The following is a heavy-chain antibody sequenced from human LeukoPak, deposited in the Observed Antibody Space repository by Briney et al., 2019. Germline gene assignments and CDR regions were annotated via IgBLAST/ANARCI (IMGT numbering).Heavy chain of an antibody. CDR1: GYTFTSYD. CDR2: INPNSGNT. D-gene: IGHD1-1*01. CDR3: ARETGTTIWFDP. J-gene: IGHJ5*02. V-gene: IGHV1-8*01. Sequence: ASVKLSCKASGYTFTSYDINWVRQATGQGLEWXGWINPNSGNTGYAQKFKGRVTMPRNTSISTAYMELSSLRSEDTAVYYCARETGTTIWFDPWGEGGLVTVSS.